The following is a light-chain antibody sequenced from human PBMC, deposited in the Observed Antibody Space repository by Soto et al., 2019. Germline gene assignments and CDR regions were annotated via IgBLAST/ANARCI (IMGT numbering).Light chain of an antibody. CDR1: QSVSSN. J-gene: IGKJ1*01. CDR2: GAS. CDR3: QKYNNWPRT. Sequence: EIVMTQSPATLSVSPGERATLSCRASQSVSSNLACYQQKPGQAPRLLIYGASTRATGIPSRFSGSRSGTAFTLTISSLQSEDFAVYYCQKYNNWPRTFGQGTKVEIK. V-gene: IGKV3-15*01.